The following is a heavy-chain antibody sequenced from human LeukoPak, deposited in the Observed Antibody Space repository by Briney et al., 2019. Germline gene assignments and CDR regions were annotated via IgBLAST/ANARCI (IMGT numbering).Heavy chain of an antibody. J-gene: IGHJ4*02. Sequence: PGGSLRLSCAASAFTFSIYAMSWVRQAPGKGLEWVSVISGSGGSTYYADSVKGRFTISRDNSKNTLYLEMSSLIAEDTAVYYCLKAHNSDYLRQPLDYWGQGTLVTVSS. V-gene: IGHV3-23*01. D-gene: IGHD4-11*01. CDR2: ISGSGGST. CDR3: LKAHNSDYLRQPLDY. CDR1: AFTFSIYA.